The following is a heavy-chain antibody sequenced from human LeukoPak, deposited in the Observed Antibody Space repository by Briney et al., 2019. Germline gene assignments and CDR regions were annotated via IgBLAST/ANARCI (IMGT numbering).Heavy chain of an antibody. CDR2: IYSSGSK. CDR3: ARDRPPYYFDY. V-gene: IGHV4-59*11. J-gene: IGHJ4*02. CDR1: GGSLNNHY. Sequence: SETLSLTCTVSGGSLNNHYWSWIRQTPGKGLEWIGYIYSSGSKNYNPSLESRVTISVDTSKNQISLNLSSVTAADTAVYYCARDRPPYYFDYWGQGTLVTVSS.